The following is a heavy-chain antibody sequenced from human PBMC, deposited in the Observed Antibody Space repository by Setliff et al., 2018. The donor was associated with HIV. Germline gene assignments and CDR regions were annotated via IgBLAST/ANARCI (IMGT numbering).Heavy chain of an antibody. D-gene: IGHD3-22*01. V-gene: IGHV4-59*05. Sequence: GSLRLSCAASGFTFSSYWMSWVRQAPGKGLEWIGSIYYSGSTYYNPSLNSRVTISVDASKNQFSLKLSSVTAADTAVYYCASLPPLYDSSGYYFDYWGQGTLVTVSS. CDR2: IYYSGST. CDR1: GFTFSSYW. J-gene: IGHJ4*02. CDR3: ASLPPLYDSSGYYFDY.